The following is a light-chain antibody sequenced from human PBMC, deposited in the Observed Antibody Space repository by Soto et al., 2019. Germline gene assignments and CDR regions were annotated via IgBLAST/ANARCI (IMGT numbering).Light chain of an antibody. CDR3: ASWDDSLKGVL. Sequence: QSVLTQPPSASGTPGQRVSISCSGGRSNIGSNHVSWYQQLPGTAPKLLLYFNDQRPSGVPDRFSGSKSGTSASLAVSELQSEDEADYFCASWDDSLKGVLFGGGTKLTVL. V-gene: IGLV1-44*01. CDR1: RSNIGSNH. CDR2: FND. J-gene: IGLJ3*02.